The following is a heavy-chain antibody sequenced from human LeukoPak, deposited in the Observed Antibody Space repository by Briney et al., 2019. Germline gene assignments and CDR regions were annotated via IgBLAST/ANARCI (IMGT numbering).Heavy chain of an antibody. Sequence: PSETLSLTCAVYGGSFSGYYWSWIRQPPGKGLEWIGEINHSGSTNYNPSLKSRVTISVDTSKDQFSLKLSSVTAADTAVYYCAMYYCDSSGYYYFDYWGQGTLVTVSS. J-gene: IGHJ4*02. CDR2: INHSGST. D-gene: IGHD3-22*01. V-gene: IGHV4-34*01. CDR1: GGSFSGYY. CDR3: AMYYCDSSGYYYFDY.